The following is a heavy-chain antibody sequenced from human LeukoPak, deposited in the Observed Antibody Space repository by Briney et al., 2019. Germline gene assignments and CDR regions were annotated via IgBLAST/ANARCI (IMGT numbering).Heavy chain of an antibody. D-gene: IGHD6-13*01. CDR2: IRYDGSSK. Sequence: GGSLRLSCAASGFTFSSYGMHWVRQTPGKGLEWVAFIRYDGSSKYYADSVKGRFTISRDNSKNTLYLQMNSLRAEDTAVYYCAKDRTAAGTGYWGQGTLVTVSS. CDR3: AKDRTAAGTGY. CDR1: GFTFSSYG. V-gene: IGHV3-30*02. J-gene: IGHJ4*02.